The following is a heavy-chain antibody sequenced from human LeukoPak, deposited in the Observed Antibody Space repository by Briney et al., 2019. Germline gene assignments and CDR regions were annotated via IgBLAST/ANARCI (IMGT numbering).Heavy chain of an antibody. Sequence: GGSLTLSCAAPGFTFSSYWMNWARHAPGKGLERLASINHKGNVNYYVYSWKCRFTISRDNAKTSLNMEKSNLRAEDTAVYFCARGGGLDVWGQGATVTVSS. CDR2: INHKGNVN. CDR3: ARGGGLDV. J-gene: IGHJ6*02. CDR1: GFTFSSYW. V-gene: IGHV3-7*04.